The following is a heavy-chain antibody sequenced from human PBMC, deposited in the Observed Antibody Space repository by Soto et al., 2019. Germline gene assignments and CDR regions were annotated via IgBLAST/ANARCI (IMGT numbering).Heavy chain of an antibody. CDR3: ASCIAAAATGSYYYYMDV. CDR2: IIPILGIA. CDR1: GGTFSSYT. V-gene: IGHV1-69*02. D-gene: IGHD6-13*01. J-gene: IGHJ6*03. Sequence: QVQLVQSGAEVKKPGSSVKVSCKASGGTFSSYTISWVRQAPGQGLEWMGRIIPILGIANYAQKFQGRVTITADKSTSTAYMELSSLRSEDTAVYYYASCIAAAATGSYYYYMDVWGKGTTVTVSS.